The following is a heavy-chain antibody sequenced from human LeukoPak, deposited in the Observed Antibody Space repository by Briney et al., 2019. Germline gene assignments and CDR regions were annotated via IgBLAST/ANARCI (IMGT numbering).Heavy chain of an antibody. CDR2: IIPILGIA. D-gene: IGHD6-13*01. CDR3: ARVGPGAAGTGYYYYGMDV. J-gene: IGHJ6*02. CDR1: GGTFSSYA. Sequence: ASVKVSCKASGGTFSSYAISWVRQAPGQGLEWMGRIIPILGIANYAQKFQGRVTITADKSTSTAYMELSSLRSEDTAVYYCARVGPGAAGTGYYYYGMDVWGQGTTVTVSS. V-gene: IGHV1-69*04.